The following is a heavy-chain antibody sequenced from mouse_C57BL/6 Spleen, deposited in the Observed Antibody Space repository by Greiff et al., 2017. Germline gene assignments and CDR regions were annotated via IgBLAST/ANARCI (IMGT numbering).Heavy chain of an antibody. CDR1: GYTFTSYW. D-gene: IGHD2-2*01. Sequence: VQLQQPGAELVKPGASVKMSCKASGYTFTSYWITWVKQRPGQGLEWIGDIYPGSGSTNYNETFESKATLTVDTSSSTAYMQLSSLTSENSAVKDSARGGGGYERDARDYWGQGTSVTVSS. J-gene: IGHJ4*01. CDR3: ARGGGGYERDARDY. CDR2: IYPGSGST. V-gene: IGHV1-55*01.